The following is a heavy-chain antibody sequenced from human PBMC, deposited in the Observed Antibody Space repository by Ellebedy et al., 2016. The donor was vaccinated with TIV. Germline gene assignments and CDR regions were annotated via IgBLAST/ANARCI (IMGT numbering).Heavy chain of an antibody. CDR3: ARTDPWQPIDD. V-gene: IGHV4-39*01. CDR2: VYYSGSP. J-gene: IGHJ4*02. CDR1: TFSSYS. D-gene: IGHD2-21*02. Sequence: TFSSYSMNWVRQAPGKGLEYIGSVYYSGSPYYNPSFKSRVTLSADTSKNQLSLNLRTVTAADKAVYYCARTDPWQPIDDWGQGILVSVSS.